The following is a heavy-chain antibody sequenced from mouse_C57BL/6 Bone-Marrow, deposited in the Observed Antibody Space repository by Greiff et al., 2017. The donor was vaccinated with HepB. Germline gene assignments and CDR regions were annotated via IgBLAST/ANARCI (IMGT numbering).Heavy chain of an antibody. D-gene: IGHD2-5*01. V-gene: IGHV1-39*01. Sequence: EVQLQQSGPELVKPGASVKISCKASGYSFTDYNINWVKQSNGKSLEWIGVINPNYGTTSYNEKFKGKATLTVDTSSSTAYMELHSLTSEDSAVYFCESNYGSWFAYWGQGTLVTVSA. CDR1: GYSFTDYN. J-gene: IGHJ3*01. CDR3: ESNYGSWFAY. CDR2: INPNYGTT.